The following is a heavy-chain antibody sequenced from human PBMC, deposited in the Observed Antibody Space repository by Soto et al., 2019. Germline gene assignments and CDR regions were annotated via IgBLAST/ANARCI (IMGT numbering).Heavy chain of an antibody. J-gene: IGHJ5*02. CDR1: GFTFSSYA. D-gene: IGHD6-13*01. CDR3: AKDGSGYSSSWPWDWFDP. CDR2: ISGSGGST. Sequence: EVQLLESGGGLVQPGGSLRLSCAASGFTFSSYAMSWVRQAPGKGLEWVSAISGSGGSTYYADSVKGRFTISRDNSKNTLYLQMNSLRAEDTAVYYCAKDGSGYSSSWPWDWFDPWGQGTLVTVSS. V-gene: IGHV3-23*01.